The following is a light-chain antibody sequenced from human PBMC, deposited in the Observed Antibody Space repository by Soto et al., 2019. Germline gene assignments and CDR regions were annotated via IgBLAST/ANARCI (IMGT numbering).Light chain of an antibody. V-gene: IGLV2-14*01. Sequence: QSALTQPASVSGSPGQSITISCTGTSSDVGGYNYVSWYQQHPGKAPKLMIYDVSNRPSGVSNRFSGSKSGNTASLTISGLQAEDEAYYYCSSFTSSSTWVFGGGTQLTVL. CDR1: SSDVGGYNY. CDR2: DVS. J-gene: IGLJ3*02. CDR3: SSFTSSSTWV.